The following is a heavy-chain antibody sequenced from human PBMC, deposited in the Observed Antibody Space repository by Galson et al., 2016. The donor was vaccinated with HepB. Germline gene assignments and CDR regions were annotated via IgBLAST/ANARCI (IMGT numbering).Heavy chain of an antibody. D-gene: IGHD2-8*01. V-gene: IGHV3-23*01. CDR3: AKDDCTTGLCYAYYYGMGV. CDR1: GFIFSSYD. J-gene: IGHJ6*02. CDR2: ISGSGGST. Sequence: SLRLSCAASGFIFSSYDMSWVRQAPGKGLEWVSAISGSGGSTYYADSVKGRFTISRDNSKNTLYLQMNSLRAEDTAVYYCAKDDCTTGLCYAYYYGMGVWGQGTTVTVSS.